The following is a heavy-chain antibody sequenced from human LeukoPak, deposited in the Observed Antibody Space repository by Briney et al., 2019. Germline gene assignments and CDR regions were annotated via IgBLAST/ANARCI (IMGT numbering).Heavy chain of an antibody. CDR1: GFTFGTYW. J-gene: IGHJ4*02. CDR2: ISSSGSTI. V-gene: IGHV3-48*04. CDR3: ARDPYYGDYVV. Sequence: GGSLRLSCVGSGFTFGTYWMTWVRQAPGKGLEWVSYISSSGSTIYYADSVKGRFTISRDNAKNSLYLQMNSLRAEDTAVYYCARDPYYGDYVVWGQGTLVTVSS. D-gene: IGHD4-17*01.